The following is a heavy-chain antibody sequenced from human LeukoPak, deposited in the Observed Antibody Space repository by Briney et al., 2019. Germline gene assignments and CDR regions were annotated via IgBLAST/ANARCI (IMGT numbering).Heavy chain of an antibody. D-gene: IGHD6-19*01. CDR2: IYSCGST. Sequence: GGSLRLSCAASGFTVSSNYMSWVRQAPGKGLEWVSVIYSCGSTYYADSVKGRFTISRDNAKNSLDLQMNSLRVEDTAVYYCARLGPASSGWPESFDYWGQGTLVTVSS. CDR3: ARLGPASSGWPESFDY. J-gene: IGHJ4*02. CDR1: GFTVSSNY. V-gene: IGHV3-53*01.